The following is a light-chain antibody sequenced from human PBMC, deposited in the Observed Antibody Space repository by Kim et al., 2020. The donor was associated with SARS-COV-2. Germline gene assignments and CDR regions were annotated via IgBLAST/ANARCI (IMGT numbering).Light chain of an antibody. CDR2: SNV. Sequence: GQRVTISCAGSSSEIGSNTVSWYQQFPGTTPKLLIYSNVQRPSGVPDRFSGSKSGTSASLAISGLQSEDEADYYCASWDDNLGGWVFGGGTQLTVL. CDR3: ASWDDNLGGWV. V-gene: IGLV1-44*01. J-gene: IGLJ3*02. CDR1: SSEIGSNT.